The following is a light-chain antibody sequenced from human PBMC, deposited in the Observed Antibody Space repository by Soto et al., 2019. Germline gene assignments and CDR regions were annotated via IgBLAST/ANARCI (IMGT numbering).Light chain of an antibody. J-gene: IGKJ3*01. CDR1: QSISSY. CDR2: AAS. CDR3: QQYYSTPFT. Sequence: DIQMTQSPSSLSASVGDRVTITCRASQSISSYLNWYQQKPGKAPKLLIYAASSLQSGVPSRFSGSGSGTDFTLTISSLQAEDVAVYYCQQYYSTPFTFGPGTKVDIK. V-gene: IGKV1-39*01.